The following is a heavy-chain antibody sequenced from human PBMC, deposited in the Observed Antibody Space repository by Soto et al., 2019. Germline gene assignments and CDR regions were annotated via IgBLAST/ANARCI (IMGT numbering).Heavy chain of an antibody. CDR2: IYYSGST. V-gene: IGHV4-31*03. D-gene: IGHD2-2*01. Sequence: SETLSLTCTVSGGSISSGGYYWSWIRQHPGKGLEWIGYIYYSGSTYYNPSLKSRVTISVDTSKNQFSLKLSSVTAADTAVYYCARVSLGYCSSTSCYRWFDPWGQGTLVTVSS. CDR3: ARVSLGYCSSTSCYRWFDP. J-gene: IGHJ5*02. CDR1: GGSISSGGYY.